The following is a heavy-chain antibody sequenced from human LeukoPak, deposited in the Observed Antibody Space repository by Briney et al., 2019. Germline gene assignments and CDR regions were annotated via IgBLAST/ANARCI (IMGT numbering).Heavy chain of an antibody. CDR2: LHYRGNT. Sequence: PSETLSLTCTVSGGSISSSSYYWGWIRQPPGKGLEWIGTLHYRGNTYYNPSPKSRVAISVDTSKNQFSLKLTSVTAADTAMYYCARLVGSSWYHEVLFGRDYWGQGTLVTVSS. CDR1: GGSISSSSYY. V-gene: IGHV4-39*01. J-gene: IGHJ4*02. CDR3: ARLVGSSWYHEVLFGRDY. D-gene: IGHD6-13*01.